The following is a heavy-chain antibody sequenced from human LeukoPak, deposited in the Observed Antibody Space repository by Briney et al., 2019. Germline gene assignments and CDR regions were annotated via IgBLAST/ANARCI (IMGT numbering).Heavy chain of an antibody. J-gene: IGHJ6*03. D-gene: IGHD3-10*01. CDR3: ARGRGGSWGYYYYYMDV. CDR2: INHSGGT. Sequence: PSETLSLTCAVYGGSFSGYYWSWIRQPPGKGLEWIGEINHSGGTNYNPSLKSRVTISVDTSKNQFSLKLSSVTAADTAVYYCARGRGGSWGYYYYYMDVWGKGTTVTVSS. V-gene: IGHV4-34*01. CDR1: GGSFSGYY.